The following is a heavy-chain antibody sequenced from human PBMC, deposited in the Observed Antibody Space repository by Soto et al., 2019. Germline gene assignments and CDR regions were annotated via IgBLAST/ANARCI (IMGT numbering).Heavy chain of an antibody. Sequence: QVQLVQSGAEVKKPGASVKVSCKASGYTFTNYGINWVRQAPGQGLEWLGWVSAYNGERRYAQRVQARGIMTTDTSTTTAYMELRSLRSDDTAVYYCSRGTSIPASGDYWGQGTLVTVSS. D-gene: IGHD6-6*01. V-gene: IGHV1-18*01. CDR3: SRGTSIPASGDY. CDR1: GYTFTNYG. CDR2: VSAYNGER. J-gene: IGHJ4*01.